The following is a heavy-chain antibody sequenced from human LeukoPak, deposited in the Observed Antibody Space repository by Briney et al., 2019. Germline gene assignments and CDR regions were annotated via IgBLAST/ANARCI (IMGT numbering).Heavy chain of an antibody. D-gene: IGHD2-2*01. J-gene: IGHJ4*02. CDR1: GFTFSHYP. CDR3: ATYYCSSTSCYEDY. Sequence: GGSLRLSCTASGFTFSHYPFHWVRQAPGKGLVWVSRISTDGSTTSYADSVKGRFTISRDNAKNTLYLQMNSLRAEDTAVYYCATYYCSSTSCYEDYWGQGTLVTVSS. V-gene: IGHV3-74*01. CDR2: ISTDGSTT.